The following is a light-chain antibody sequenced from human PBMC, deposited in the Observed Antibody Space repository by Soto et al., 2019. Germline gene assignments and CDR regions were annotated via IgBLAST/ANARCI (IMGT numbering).Light chain of an antibody. Sequence: QSVLTQPPSVSGAPGQRVTISCTGSSSNIGAGYDVHWYQQLPGTAPKLLIYGNSNRPSGVPDRFPGSKSGTSASLAITGLQAEDEADYYCQSYDSSLSGSNVVFGGGTKVT. CDR2: GNS. CDR1: SSNIGAGYD. J-gene: IGLJ2*01. CDR3: QSYDSSLSGSNVV. V-gene: IGLV1-40*01.